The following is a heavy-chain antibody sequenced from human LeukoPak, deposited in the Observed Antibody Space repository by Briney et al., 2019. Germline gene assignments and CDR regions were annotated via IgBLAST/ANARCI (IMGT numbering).Heavy chain of an antibody. Sequence: GGSLRLSCAASGFTFSSYWMHWVRQAPGKGLVWVSRINSDGSSTSYADSVKGRFTISRDNAKNTLYLQMNSLRAEDTAVYYCARDLFRLYCSSTSCYGDAVDYWGQRTLVTVSS. CDR1: GFTFSSYW. CDR2: INSDGSST. D-gene: IGHD2-2*01. J-gene: IGHJ4*02. CDR3: ARDLFRLYCSSTSCYGDAVDY. V-gene: IGHV3-74*01.